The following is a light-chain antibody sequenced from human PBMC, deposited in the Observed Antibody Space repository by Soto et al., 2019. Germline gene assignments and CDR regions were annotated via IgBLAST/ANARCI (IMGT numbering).Light chain of an antibody. Sequence: QSALTQPASVSGSPGQSITISCTGTSSDVGGSDYVSWYQQHPGKAPKLMIYNVSNRPSGVSVRFSGSKSGNTASLTISGLQAEDEADYYCSSSYTITSTVLFGGGTKLTVL. CDR3: SSSYTITSTVL. V-gene: IGLV2-14*03. J-gene: IGLJ2*01. CDR2: NVS. CDR1: SSDVGGSDY.